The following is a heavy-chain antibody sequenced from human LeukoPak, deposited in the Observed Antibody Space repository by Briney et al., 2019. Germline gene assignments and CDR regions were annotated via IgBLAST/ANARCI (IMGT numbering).Heavy chain of an antibody. J-gene: IGHJ4*02. D-gene: IGHD3-22*01. V-gene: IGHV3-23*01. CDR1: GFTFSSYG. CDR3: AREAVYYDSSGYFFDY. CDR2: ISGSGGST. Sequence: GGTLRLSCAASGFTFSSYGMSWVRQAPGKGLEWVSAISGSGGSTYYADSVKGRFTISRDNSKHTLYLQMNSLRAEDTAVYYCAREAVYYDSSGYFFDYWGQGTLVTVSS.